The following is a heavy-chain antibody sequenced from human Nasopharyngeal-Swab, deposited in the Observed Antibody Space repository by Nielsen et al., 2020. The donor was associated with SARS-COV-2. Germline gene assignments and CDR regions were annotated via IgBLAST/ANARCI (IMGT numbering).Heavy chain of an antibody. CDR1: GFTSSSYS. CDR2: ISSSSSYI. CDR3: ARDPIGYSSSSWWFDP. V-gene: IGHV3-21*01. D-gene: IGHD6-13*01. Sequence: GGSLRLSCAASGFTSSSYSMNWVRQAPGKGLEWVSSISSSSSYIYYADSVKGRFTISRDNAKNSLYLQMNSLRAEDTAVYYCARDPIGYSSSSWWFDPWGQGTLVTVSS. J-gene: IGHJ5*02.